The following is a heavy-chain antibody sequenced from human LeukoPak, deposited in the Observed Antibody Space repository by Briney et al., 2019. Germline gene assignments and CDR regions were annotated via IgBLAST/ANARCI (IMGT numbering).Heavy chain of an antibody. CDR2: ISDYNGNT. CDR3: ARGDYYDSSGYFPGMNY. D-gene: IGHD3-22*01. J-gene: IGHJ4*02. CDR1: GYTFRNYA. Sequence: ASVKVPCXASGYTFRNYAITWVRQAPGQGLEWMGWISDYNGNTNYAQKFQGRVTMTTDTSTSTAYMELRSLRSDDTAVYYCARGDYYDSSGYFPGMNYWGQGTLVTVSS. V-gene: IGHV1-18*01.